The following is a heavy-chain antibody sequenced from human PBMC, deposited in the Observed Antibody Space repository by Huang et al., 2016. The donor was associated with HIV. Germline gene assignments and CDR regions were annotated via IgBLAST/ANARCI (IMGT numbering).Heavy chain of an antibody. J-gene: IGHJ6*02. V-gene: IGHV1-69*13. Sequence: QVVQSGAQVREPGSSVTVSCEASGKTFIGSAISWVRQAPGQRLEWMGGIVPSYGKPKYAQNAQGRVTITADESATSAYMVLSSLTSEDTAVYFCAAKIGSDAYFISRGPRSNYYSLDVWGQGTTVVVSS. CDR2: IVPSYGKP. D-gene: IGHD3-16*01. CDR3: AAKIGSDAYFISRGPRSNYYSLDV. CDR1: GKTFIGSA.